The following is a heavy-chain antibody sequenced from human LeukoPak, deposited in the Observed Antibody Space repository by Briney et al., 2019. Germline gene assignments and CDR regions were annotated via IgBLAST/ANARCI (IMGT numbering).Heavy chain of an antibody. CDR1: GYSFTSYW. V-gene: IGHV5-51*01. Sequence: GESLKISCKGSGYSFTSYWIGWVRQMPGKGLEWMGIIYPGDSDTRYSPSFQGQVTISADKSISTAYLQWSSLKASDTAMYYCARSDSVYYYDSSGYYYNYWGQGTLVTVSS. CDR3: ARSDSVYYYDSSGYYYNY. D-gene: IGHD3-22*01. CDR2: IYPGDSDT. J-gene: IGHJ4*02.